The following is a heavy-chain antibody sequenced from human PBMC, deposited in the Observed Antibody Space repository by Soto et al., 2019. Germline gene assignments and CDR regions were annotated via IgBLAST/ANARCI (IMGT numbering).Heavy chain of an antibody. Sequence: KPSETLSLTCAVYGGSLSGYYWNWIRQPPGKGLEWIGEIDHSGYTNYNPSLKSRVTISVDTSKNQFSLRLTSVTAADTAVYYCARVRDWFDPWGQGTLVTVSS. J-gene: IGHJ5*02. V-gene: IGHV4-34*01. CDR1: GGSLSGYY. CDR3: ARVRDWFDP. CDR2: IDHSGYT. D-gene: IGHD3-3*01.